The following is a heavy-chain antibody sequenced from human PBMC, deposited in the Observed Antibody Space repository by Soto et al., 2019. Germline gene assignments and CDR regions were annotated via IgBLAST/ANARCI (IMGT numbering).Heavy chain of an antibody. V-gene: IGHV3-30-3*01. CDR2: ISYDGSNK. D-gene: IGHD6-19*01. J-gene: IGHJ4*02. CDR1: GFTFSSYA. CDR3: AREAQDSSGLGDY. Sequence: QVQLVESGGGVVQPGRSLRLSCAASGFTFSSYAMHWVRQAPGKGLEWVAVISYDGSNKYYADSVKGRFTISRDNSKNTLYLQMNSLRAEDTAVYYCAREAQDSSGLGDYWGQGTLVTVSS.